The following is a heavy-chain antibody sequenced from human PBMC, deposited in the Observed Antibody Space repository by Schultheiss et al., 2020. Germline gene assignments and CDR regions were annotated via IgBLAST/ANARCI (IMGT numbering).Heavy chain of an antibody. CDR3: ARDGSSWYRPRWFDP. J-gene: IGHJ5*02. CDR2: INHSGST. CDR1: GGSISSYY. D-gene: IGHD6-13*01. V-gene: IGHV4-34*01. Sequence: SETLSLTCAVSGGSISSYYWSWIRQPPGKGLEWIGEINHSGSTNYNPSLKSRVTISVDTSKNQFSLKLSSVTAADTAVYYCARDGSSWYRPRWFDPWGQGTLVTVSS.